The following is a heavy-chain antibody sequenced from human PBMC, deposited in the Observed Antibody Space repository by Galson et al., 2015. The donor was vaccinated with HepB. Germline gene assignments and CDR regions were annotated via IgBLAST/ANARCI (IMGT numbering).Heavy chain of an antibody. Sequence: SETLSLTCTVSGGSVSSGSYYWSWIRQPPGKGLEWIGYIYYSGSTNYNPSLKSRVTISVDTSKNQFSLKLSSVTAADTAVYYCARVERIAARPGRIHWGQGTLVTVSS. CDR1: GGSVSSGSYY. J-gene: IGHJ4*02. V-gene: IGHV4-61*01. D-gene: IGHD6-6*01. CDR2: IYYSGST. CDR3: ARVERIAARPGRIH.